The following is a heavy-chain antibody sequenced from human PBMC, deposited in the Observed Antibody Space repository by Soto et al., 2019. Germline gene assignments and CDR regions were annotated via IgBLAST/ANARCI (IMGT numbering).Heavy chain of an antibody. V-gene: IGHV4-31*03. J-gene: IGHJ3*02. CDR2: IYYSGST. CDR3: ARPRMDYDLCSGYGHAFAI. Sequence: SETVSLTCTVSGGSISSGGYYWSWIRQHPGKGLEWIGYIYYSGSTYYNPSLKSRVTISVDTSKNQFSLKLSSVAAADTAVYYCARPRMDYDLCSGYGHAFAIWGQGTMGTVSS. D-gene: IGHD3-3*01. CDR1: GGSISSGGYY.